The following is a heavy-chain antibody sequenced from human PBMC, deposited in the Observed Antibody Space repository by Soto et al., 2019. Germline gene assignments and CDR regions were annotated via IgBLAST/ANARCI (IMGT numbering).Heavy chain of an antibody. CDR2: ISGSGGST. V-gene: IGHV3-23*01. D-gene: IGHD3-22*01. Sequence: GSLRLACAASGXTLSSYSMSWVRQAPGKGLEWVSAISGSGGSTYYADSVKGRFTISRDNSKNTLYLQMNSLRAEDTAVYYCAKDGDYYDSSGYLDYWGQGTLGTVSS. CDR1: GXTLSSYS. CDR3: AKDGDYYDSSGYLDY. J-gene: IGHJ4*02.